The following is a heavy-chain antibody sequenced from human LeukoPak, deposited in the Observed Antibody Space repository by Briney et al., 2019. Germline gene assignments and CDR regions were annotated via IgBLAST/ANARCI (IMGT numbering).Heavy chain of an antibody. Sequence: ASVKVSCKASGYTFTSYGISWVRQAPGQGLEWMGWISAYNGNTNYAQKLQGRVTMTTDTSTSTAYMELRSLRSDDTAVYYCASDQVTTMVRGVILHWGQGTLVTVSS. D-gene: IGHD3-10*01. CDR2: ISAYNGNT. CDR3: ASDQVTTMVRGVILH. V-gene: IGHV1-18*01. J-gene: IGHJ4*02. CDR1: GYTFTSYG.